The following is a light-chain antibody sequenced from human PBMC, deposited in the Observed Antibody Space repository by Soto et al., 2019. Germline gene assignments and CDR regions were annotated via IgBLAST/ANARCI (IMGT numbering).Light chain of an antibody. J-gene: IGKJ5*01. CDR3: QQYSSSPIT. CDR2: DAT. Sequence: EVVLTQSPATLSLSPGERATLSCRASQRITSYLAWYQQKPGQAPRLLIYDATNRVAGVPARFSGSKSGADFTLTISPLQPEDSAVYYCQQYSSSPITFGQGTRLEIK. CDR1: QRITSY. V-gene: IGKV3-11*01.